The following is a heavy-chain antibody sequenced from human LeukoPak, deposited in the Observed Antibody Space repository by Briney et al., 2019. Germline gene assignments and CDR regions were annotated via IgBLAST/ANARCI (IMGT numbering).Heavy chain of an antibody. CDR2: ISSSSSYI. Sequence: GGSLRLSCAASGFTFSSYSMNWVRQAPGKGLEWVSSISSSSSYIHYADSVKGRFTISRDNAKNSLYLQTNSLRAEDTAVYYCASDPEVIGGASDYYYGMDVWGKGTTVTVSS. CDR1: GFTFSSYS. CDR3: ASDPEVIGGASDYYYGMDV. V-gene: IGHV3-21*01. D-gene: IGHD3-16*01. J-gene: IGHJ6*04.